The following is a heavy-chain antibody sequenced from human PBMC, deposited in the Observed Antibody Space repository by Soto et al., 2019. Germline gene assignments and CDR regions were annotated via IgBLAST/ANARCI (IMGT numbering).Heavy chain of an antibody. D-gene: IGHD2-2*01. CDR3: AKYCSSTSYQNWFDP. Sequence: SETLSLTCTVSGGSISGGGYYWSWIRQHPGKGLEWIGYIYYSGSTYYNPSLKSRVTISVDTSKNQFSLKLSSVTAADTAVYYCAKYCSSTSYQNWFDPWGQGTLVTVSS. J-gene: IGHJ5*02. CDR1: GGSISGGGYY. CDR2: IYYSGST. V-gene: IGHV4-31*03.